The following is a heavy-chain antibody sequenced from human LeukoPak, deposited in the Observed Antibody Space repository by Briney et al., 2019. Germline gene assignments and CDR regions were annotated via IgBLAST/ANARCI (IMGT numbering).Heavy chain of an antibody. Sequence: PGGSLRLSCAASGFTFSDCAMSWVRQAPGKGLEWVSAIGSDGNKHYSESVKGRFAISRDNSKNTLFLQMSSLRAEDTALYYCAKDLHYYVAMDVRGQGTTVTVSS. CDR3: AKDLHYYVAMDV. J-gene: IGHJ6*02. D-gene: IGHD3-10*02. CDR2: IGSDGNK. V-gene: IGHV3-23*01. CDR1: GFTFSDCA.